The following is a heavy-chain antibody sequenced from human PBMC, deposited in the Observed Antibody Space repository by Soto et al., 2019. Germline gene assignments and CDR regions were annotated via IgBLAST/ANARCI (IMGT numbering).Heavy chain of an antibody. V-gene: IGHV4-39*01. CDR2: FCFGRDT. J-gene: IGHJ3*02. D-gene: IGHD1-26*01. CDR1: GASIITGNFY. Sequence: SETLSLTCTVSGASIITGNFYWAWIRQSPGTGLEWMGSFCFGRDTYFNPSLKSRLTISADTSKNQFSLNLISVTAADTAVYYCARQPLHRVGSSISTLDIWGQGTVVTVSS. CDR3: ARQPLHRVGSSISTLDI.